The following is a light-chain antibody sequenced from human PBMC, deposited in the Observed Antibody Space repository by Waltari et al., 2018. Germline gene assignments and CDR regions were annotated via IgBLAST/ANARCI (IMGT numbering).Light chain of an antibody. J-gene: IGKJ4*01. CDR3: QQSFSTPLT. CDR1: QSISSY. V-gene: IGKV1-39*01. Sequence: DVQMTQSPSSLSASLGDRVTITCRSGQSISSYLTSYQHKPGMAPKLLIYAASNLQRGVPSRFSGSGSGTDFTLTISSLQPEDFATYYCQQSFSTPLTFGGGTKVEIK. CDR2: AAS.